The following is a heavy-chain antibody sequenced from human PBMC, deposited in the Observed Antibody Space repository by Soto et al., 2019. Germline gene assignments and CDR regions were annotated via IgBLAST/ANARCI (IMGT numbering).Heavy chain of an antibody. CDR3: VRAYMPKAHFDS. Sequence: SETLSLTCTVSGGSIRGYYWSWIRQSAGMGLEWIGRMHTSGSTNYNPSLKSRVTFSVDMSKNQISLKLTSVTAADTALYYCVRAYMPKAHFDSCGQRTLVTVSS. D-gene: IGHD2-2*01. J-gene: IGHJ4*02. CDR2: MHTSGST. CDR1: GGSIRGYY. V-gene: IGHV4-4*07.